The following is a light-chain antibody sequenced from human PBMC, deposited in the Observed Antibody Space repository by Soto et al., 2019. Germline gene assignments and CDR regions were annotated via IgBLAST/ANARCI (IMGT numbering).Light chain of an antibody. CDR1: QSVSSTY. V-gene: IGKV3-20*01. CDR3: QQYGSSPPT. Sequence: EIVLTQSPGTLSLSPGERATLSCTPSQSVSSTYLVWYQQKPGQAPRLLIYGASSRATGIPNRFSGRGSGTYFTLTSSRLEPEDFAVYYCQQYGSSPPTFGQGTKVEIK. CDR2: GAS. J-gene: IGKJ1*01.